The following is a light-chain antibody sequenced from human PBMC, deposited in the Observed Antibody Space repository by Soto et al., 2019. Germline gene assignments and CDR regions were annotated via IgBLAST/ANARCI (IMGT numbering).Light chain of an antibody. CDR1: QSVSSN. J-gene: IGKJ5*01. CDR3: QQYNKLPRIT. Sequence: MLPQSPATLSVSPGERATLSCRASQSVSSNLAWYQQKPGQAPRLLISGASTRATGIPARFSGSGSGTEFTLTISSLQSEDFAVYYCQQYNKLPRITFGQGTRLEIK. V-gene: IGKV3-15*01. CDR2: GAS.